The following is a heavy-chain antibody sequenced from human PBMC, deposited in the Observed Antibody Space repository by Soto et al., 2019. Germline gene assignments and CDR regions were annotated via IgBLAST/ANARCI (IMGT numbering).Heavy chain of an antibody. CDR3: ARDQDSYYDFWSGYSYYYYGMDV. D-gene: IGHD3-3*01. CDR1: GGTFSSYA. Sequence: SVKVSCKASGGTFSSYAISWVRQAPGQGLEWMGGIIPIFGTANYAQKFQGRVTITADESTSTAYMELSSLRSEDTAVYYCARDQDSYYDFWSGYSYYYYGMDVWGQGTTVTVSS. J-gene: IGHJ6*02. V-gene: IGHV1-69*13. CDR2: IIPIFGTA.